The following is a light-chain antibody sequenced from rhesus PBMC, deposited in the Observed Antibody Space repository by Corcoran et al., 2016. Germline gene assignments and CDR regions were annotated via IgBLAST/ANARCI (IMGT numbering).Light chain of an antibody. V-gene: IGKV3-24*01. CDR3: LQHTNWPHT. Sequence: EIVMTQSPATLSLSPGERATFSCRASQSVITRLAWYQQKPGQAPRLLIYGASPRATGIPERFSGSGSGTDFTLPIGSLAPEVVAVYFCLQHTNWPHTFGQGTKVEIK. CDR1: QSVITR. J-gene: IGKJ2*01. CDR2: GAS.